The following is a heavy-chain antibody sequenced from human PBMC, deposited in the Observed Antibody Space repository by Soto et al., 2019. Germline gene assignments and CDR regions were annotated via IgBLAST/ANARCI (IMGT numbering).Heavy chain of an antibody. CDR1: GFTFSSYA. J-gene: IGHJ5*02. CDR3: AREYCSSTSCPQPKDNWFDT. Sequence: GGSLRLSCAASGFTFSSYAMSWVRQAPGKGLEWVSAISGSGGSTYYADSVKGRFTISRDNSKNTLYLQMNSLRAEDTAVYYWAREYCSSTSCPQPKDNWFDTWGQGT. V-gene: IGHV3-23*01. D-gene: IGHD2-2*01. CDR2: ISGSGGST.